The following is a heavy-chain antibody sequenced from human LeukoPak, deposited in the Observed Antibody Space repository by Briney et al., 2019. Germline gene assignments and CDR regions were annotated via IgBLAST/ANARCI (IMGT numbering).Heavy chain of an antibody. CDR1: GGSISSYY. V-gene: IGHV4-59*01. CDR3: ARDGRSPGPNIAAGTRVLDDAFDI. Sequence: PSETLSLTCTVSGGSISSYYWSWLRQPPGKGLEWIGYIYYSGSTNYNPSLKSRVTISVDTSKNQFSLKLSSVTAADTAVYYCARDGRSPGPNIAAGTRVLDDAFDIWGQGTMVTVPS. J-gene: IGHJ3*02. CDR2: IYYSGST. D-gene: IGHD6-13*01.